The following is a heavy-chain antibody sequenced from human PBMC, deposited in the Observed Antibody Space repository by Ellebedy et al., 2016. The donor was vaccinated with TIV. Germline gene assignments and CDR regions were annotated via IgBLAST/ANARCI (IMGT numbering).Heavy chain of an antibody. V-gene: IGHV3-23*01. CDR1: GFTFSSYA. CDR3: AKSRGYSSSWYGDY. Sequence: GESLKISXAASGFTFSSYAMSWVRQAPGKGLEWVSAISGSGGSTYYADSVKGRFTISRDNSKNTLYLQMNSLRAEDTAVYYCAKSRGYSSSWYGDYWGQGTLVTVSS. J-gene: IGHJ4*02. CDR2: ISGSGGST. D-gene: IGHD6-13*01.